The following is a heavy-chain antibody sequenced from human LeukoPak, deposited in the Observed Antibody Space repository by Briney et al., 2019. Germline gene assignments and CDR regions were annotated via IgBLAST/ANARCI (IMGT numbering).Heavy chain of an antibody. J-gene: IGHJ4*02. D-gene: IGHD1-1*01. V-gene: IGHV3-48*01. CDR1: GFPFIEYS. CDR2: IGIDSGNT. CDR3: ARDHNYAFDN. Sequence: SGGSLGLSCTASGFPFIEYSMNWVRQAPGKGLEWISYIGIDSGNTKYSDSVRGRFTISADKAKNSLYLQMNSLRVEDTAVYYCARDHNYAFDNWGQGTLVSVAS.